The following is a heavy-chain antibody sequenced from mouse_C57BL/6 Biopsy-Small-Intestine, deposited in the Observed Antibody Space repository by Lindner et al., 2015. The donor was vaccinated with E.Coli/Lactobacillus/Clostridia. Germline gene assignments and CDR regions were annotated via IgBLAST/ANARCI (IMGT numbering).Heavy chain of an antibody. D-gene: IGHD4-1*01. V-gene: IGHV1-47*01. Sequence: VQLQESGAELVKPGASVKMSCKASGYTFTTYPIEWMKQNHGKSLEWIGNFHPYNDETKYNEDFKDKATLTVEKSSNTVYLELSRLTSDDSAVYFCARSRNWDAAMDYWGQGTSVTVSS. CDR1: GYTFTTYP. CDR2: FHPYNDET. CDR3: ARSRNWDAAMDY. J-gene: IGHJ4*01.